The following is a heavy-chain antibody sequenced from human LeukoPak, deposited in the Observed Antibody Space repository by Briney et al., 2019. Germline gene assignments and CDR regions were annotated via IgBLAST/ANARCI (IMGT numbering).Heavy chain of an antibody. CDR1: GGSISSYY. D-gene: IGHD3-10*01. CDR2: IYTSGST. CDR3: ARDRGGPMVRGNWFDP. J-gene: IGHJ5*02. V-gene: IGHV4-4*07. Sequence: AETLSLTCTVSGGSISSYYGSWIRQPAGKGLEWIGRIYTSGSTNYNPSLKSRVTMSVDTSKNQFSLKLSSVTAADTAVYYCARDRGGPMVRGNWFDPWGQGTLVTVSS.